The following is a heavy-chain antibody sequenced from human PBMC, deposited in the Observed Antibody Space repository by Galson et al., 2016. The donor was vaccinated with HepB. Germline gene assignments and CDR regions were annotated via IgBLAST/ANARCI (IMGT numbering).Heavy chain of an antibody. V-gene: IGHV3-30*18. CDR1: GFTFTTHG. Sequence: SLRLSCAVSGFTFTTHGMHWVRQAPGKGLEWVAVISYDGSNKYYADSVKGRFTISRDNSKNTLYLQMNSLRADDMAVYYCAKGPTSYFYGMDVWGQGTTVTVPS. J-gene: IGHJ6*02. CDR3: AKGPTSYFYGMDV. CDR2: ISYDGSNK.